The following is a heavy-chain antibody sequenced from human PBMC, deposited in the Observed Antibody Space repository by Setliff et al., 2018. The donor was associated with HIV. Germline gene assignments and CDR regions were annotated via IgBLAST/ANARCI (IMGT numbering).Heavy chain of an antibody. CDR1: GDSVTTSSW. V-gene: IGHV4-4*02. D-gene: IGHD3-22*01. Sequence: SETLSLTCAVSGDSVTTSSWWSWVRQSPGKGLEWIGEIYRSGSTNYNPSLKSRVTISLDKSKNQFSLKVNSVTAADTTVYYCTRRDNSVSGYYTDHAFDIWGQGTLVTVSS. CDR2: IYRSGST. CDR3: TRRDNSVSGYYTDHAFDI. J-gene: IGHJ3*02.